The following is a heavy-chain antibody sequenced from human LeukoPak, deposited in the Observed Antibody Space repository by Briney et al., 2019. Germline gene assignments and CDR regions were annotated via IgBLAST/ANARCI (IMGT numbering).Heavy chain of an antibody. Sequence: GGSLRLSCAASGIRISGYWMHWVRQAPGKGLVWVSRINSDGRSTNYADSVEGRFTFSRDNAKSTLYLQMNSLRAEDTAIYYCARWGLGKGVGFDIWGQGTMITVSS. CDR3: ARWGLGKGVGFDI. CDR1: GIRISGYW. V-gene: IGHV3-74*01. D-gene: IGHD2-8*01. CDR2: INSDGRST. J-gene: IGHJ3*02.